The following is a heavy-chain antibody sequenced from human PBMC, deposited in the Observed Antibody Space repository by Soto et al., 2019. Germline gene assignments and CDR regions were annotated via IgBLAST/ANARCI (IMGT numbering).Heavy chain of an antibody. CDR1: GYSFTSYW. CDR3: ARQSVVPAATDAFDI. V-gene: IGHV5-51*01. Sequence: PGESLKISCKGSGYSFTSYWIGWVRQMPGKGLEWMGIIYPGDSDTRYSPSFQGQVTISADKSISTAYLQWSSLKASDTAMYYCARQSVVPAATDAFDIWGQGTMVTVS. D-gene: IGHD2-2*01. J-gene: IGHJ3*02. CDR2: IYPGDSDT.